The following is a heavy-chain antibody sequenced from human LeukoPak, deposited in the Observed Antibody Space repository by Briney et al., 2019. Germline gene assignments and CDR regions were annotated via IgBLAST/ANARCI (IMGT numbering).Heavy chain of an antibody. D-gene: IGHD2-2*01. CDR3: ARDTVVPAAFYYYYGMDV. CDR1: GFTFSDYY. CDR2: ISSSGSTI. J-gene: IGHJ6*02. Sequence: GGSLRLSCAASGFTFSDYYMSWIRQAPGKGLEWVSYISSSGSTIYYADSVKGRFTIFRDNAKNSLYLQMNSLRAEDTAVYYCARDTVVPAAFYYYYGMDVWGQGTTVTVSS. V-gene: IGHV3-11*01.